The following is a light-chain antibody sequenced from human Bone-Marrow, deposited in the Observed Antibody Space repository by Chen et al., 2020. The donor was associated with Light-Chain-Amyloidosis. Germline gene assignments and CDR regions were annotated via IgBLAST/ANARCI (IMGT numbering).Light chain of an antibody. CDR1: SSEVGGDNH. Sequence: QSALTQPASVSGSPGQSITISCTGTSSEVGGDNHVSWYQQHPDKAPKLMIYEVTNRPSWVPDRFSGSKADNTASLSISGLQTEDEADYFCSSYTITNTLVFGSGTRVTV. CDR2: EVT. J-gene: IGLJ1*01. CDR3: SSYTITNTLV. V-gene: IGLV2-14*01.